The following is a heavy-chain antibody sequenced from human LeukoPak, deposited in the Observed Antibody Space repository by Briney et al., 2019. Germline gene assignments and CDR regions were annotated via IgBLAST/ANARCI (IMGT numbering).Heavy chain of an antibody. CDR1: GFIFNSAW. D-gene: IGHD6-13*01. Sequence: NPGGSLRLSCVGSGFIFNSAWVGWVRQVPGKGLEWVGRIKSKKDGGTADYAAPVKDRFTISRDDSKNTLSLQMNSLKTEDTAVYYCTTGLASAGHDGYWGQGTLVTVSS. CDR2: IKSKKDGGTA. V-gene: IGHV3-15*05. CDR3: TTGLASAGHDGY. J-gene: IGHJ4*02.